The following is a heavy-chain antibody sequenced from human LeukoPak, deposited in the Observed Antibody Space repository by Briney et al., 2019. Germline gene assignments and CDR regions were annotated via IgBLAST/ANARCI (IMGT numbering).Heavy chain of an antibody. Sequence: SETLSLTCAVYGGSFSGYYWSWIRQPPGKGLEWIGEINHSGSTNYNPSLKSRVTISVDTSKNQFSLKLSSVTAADTAVYYCASRRYDFWSGYLRKPPRYYFDYWGQGTLVTVSS. CDR3: ASRRYDFWSGYLRKPPRYYFDY. J-gene: IGHJ4*02. V-gene: IGHV4-34*01. CDR2: INHSGST. CDR1: GGSFSGYY. D-gene: IGHD3-3*01.